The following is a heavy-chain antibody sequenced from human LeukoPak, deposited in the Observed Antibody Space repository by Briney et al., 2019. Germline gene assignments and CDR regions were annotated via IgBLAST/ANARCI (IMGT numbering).Heavy chain of an antibody. V-gene: IGHV3-30*04. CDR2: ISYDGSNK. J-gene: IGHJ4*02. D-gene: IGHD4-17*01. CDR1: GFTFSSYA. Sequence: PGGSLRLSCAASGFTFSSYAMHWVRQAPGKGLEWVAVISYDGSNKYYADSVKGRFTISRDNSKNTLYLQMNSLRAEDTAVYYCAKGRDYGDFDYWGQGTLVTVSS. CDR3: AKGRDYGDFDY.